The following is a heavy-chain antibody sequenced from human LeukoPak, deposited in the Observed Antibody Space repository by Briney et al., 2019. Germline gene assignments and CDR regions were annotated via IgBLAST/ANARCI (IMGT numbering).Heavy chain of an antibody. J-gene: IGHJ4*02. V-gene: IGHV3-23*01. D-gene: IGHD3-22*01. CDR1: GFTFSSCA. CDR2: ISGSGGST. Sequence: GGSLRLSCAASGFTFSSCAMSWVRQAPGEGLEWVSAISGSGGSTYYADSVKGRFTISRDNSKNTLYLQMNSLRAEDTAVYYCAKSGYRDSSGYYYPLCPDYWGQGTLVTVSS. CDR3: AKSGYRDSSGYYYPLCPDY.